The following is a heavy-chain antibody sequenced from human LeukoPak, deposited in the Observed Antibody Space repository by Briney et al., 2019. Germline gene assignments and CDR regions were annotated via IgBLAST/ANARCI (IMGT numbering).Heavy chain of an antibody. V-gene: IGHV3-7*03. CDR3: AKEPYSSSWNLFDY. D-gene: IGHD6-13*01. Sequence: GSLRLSCAASGFTFSSYWMSWVRQAPGKGLEWVANIKQDGSEKYYVDSVKGRFTISRDNSKNTLYLQMNSLRAEDTAVYYCAKEPYSSSWNLFDYWGQGTLVTVSS. CDR2: IKQDGSEK. J-gene: IGHJ4*02. CDR1: GFTFSSYW.